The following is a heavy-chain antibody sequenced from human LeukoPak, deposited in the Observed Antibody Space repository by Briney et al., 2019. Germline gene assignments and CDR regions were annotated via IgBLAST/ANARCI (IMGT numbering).Heavy chain of an antibody. CDR2: ISGSGGST. J-gene: IGHJ4*02. Sequence: PGGSLRLSCAASGFTFRSYAMSWVRQAPGKGLECVSAISGSGGSTYYADSVKGRFTISRDNSKNTLYLQMNSLRAEDTAVYYCAKVAAVLWFGEFYYWGQGTLVTVSS. V-gene: IGHV3-23*01. D-gene: IGHD3-10*01. CDR1: GFTFRSYA. CDR3: AKVAAVLWFGEFYY.